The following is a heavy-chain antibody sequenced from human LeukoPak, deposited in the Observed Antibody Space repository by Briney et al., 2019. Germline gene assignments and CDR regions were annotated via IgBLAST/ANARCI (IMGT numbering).Heavy chain of an antibody. Sequence: GGSLRLSRAASGFIFSSYSMNWVRQAPGKGLEWVSSISSSSSYIYYADSVKGRFTISRDNAKNSLYLQMNSLRAEDTAVYYCAREDGAAVAGSWYFDLWGRGTLVTVSS. V-gene: IGHV3-21*01. J-gene: IGHJ2*01. CDR2: ISSSSSYI. CDR1: GFIFSSYS. CDR3: AREDGAAVAGSWYFDL. D-gene: IGHD6-19*01.